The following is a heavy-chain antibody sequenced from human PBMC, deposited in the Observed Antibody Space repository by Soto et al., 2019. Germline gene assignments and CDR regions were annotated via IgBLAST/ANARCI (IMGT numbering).Heavy chain of an antibody. CDR3: ARELLYLHCLSSTCRNWFDP. J-gene: IGHJ5*02. D-gene: IGHD2-2*01. CDR1: GYTFTSYG. CDR2: INGGNANT. V-gene: IGHV1-18*01. Sequence: ASVKVSCKASGYTFTSYGISWVRQAPGQGLEWMGWINGGNANTNYSQKFQGRVTITRDTSATTAYMELSGLRSEDTAVYYCARELLYLHCLSSTCRNWFDPWGQRTLVTVSS.